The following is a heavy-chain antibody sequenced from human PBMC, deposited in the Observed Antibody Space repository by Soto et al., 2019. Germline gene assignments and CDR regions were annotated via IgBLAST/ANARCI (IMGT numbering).Heavy chain of an antibody. Sequence: PGGSLRLSCAASGFTFSSYAMHWVLQAPGKGLEWVAVISYDGSNKYYADSVKGRFTISRDNSKNTLYLQMNSLRAEDTAVYYCARTYYYDSTDLDYWGQGTLVTVSS. J-gene: IGHJ4*02. CDR3: ARTYYYDSTDLDY. D-gene: IGHD3-22*01. V-gene: IGHV3-30-3*01. CDR1: GFTFSSYA. CDR2: ISYDGSNK.